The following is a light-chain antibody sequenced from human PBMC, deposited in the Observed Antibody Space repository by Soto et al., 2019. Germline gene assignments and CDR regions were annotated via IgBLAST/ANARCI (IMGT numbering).Light chain of an antibody. Sequence: EIVMTQSPATLSVSPGERATLSCRASQSVSSNLAWYQQKPGQAHRLLIYGASTRATGIPARFSGSGSGKEFTLTISRLQSEDFAVYYCQQYNNWPFTFGPGTKVDIK. V-gene: IGKV3-15*01. CDR3: QQYNNWPFT. CDR1: QSVSSN. CDR2: GAS. J-gene: IGKJ3*01.